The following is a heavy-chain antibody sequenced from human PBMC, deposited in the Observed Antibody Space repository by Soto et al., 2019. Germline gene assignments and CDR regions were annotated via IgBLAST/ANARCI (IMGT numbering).Heavy chain of an antibody. D-gene: IGHD6-13*01. Sequence: EVQLVESGGGLIQPGGSLRLSCAASGFTVSSNHRSWVRQAPGKGLEWVSIVYSGTNTQYADSVKGGSTISSSNNTQYLQMDSRRAEDTAMYYCARGMTAAAGNLQRWGQGTLVTVSS. J-gene: IGHJ1*01. V-gene: IGHV3-53*01. CDR1: GFTVSSNH. CDR3: ARGMTAAAGNLQR. CDR2: VYSGTNT.